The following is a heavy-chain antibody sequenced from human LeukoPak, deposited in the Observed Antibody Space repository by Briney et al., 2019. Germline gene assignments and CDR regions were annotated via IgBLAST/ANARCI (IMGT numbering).Heavy chain of an antibody. V-gene: IGHV4-4*02. Sequence: SGTLSLTCADSGGSISSSNWWSWVRQPPGKGLEWIGEIYHSGSTNYNPSLKSRVTISVDKSKNQFSLKLSSVTAADTAVYYCARGGYSSSEYYYYMDVWGKGTTVTVSS. J-gene: IGHJ6*03. D-gene: IGHD6-6*01. CDR3: ARGGYSSSEYYYYMDV. CDR2: IYHSGST. CDR1: GGSISSSNW.